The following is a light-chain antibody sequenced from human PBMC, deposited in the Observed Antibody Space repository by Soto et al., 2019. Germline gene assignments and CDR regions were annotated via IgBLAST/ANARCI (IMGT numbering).Light chain of an antibody. Sequence: IQLTQSPSSLSASIGDRVTITCRASQDISSFLAWYQQKPGKAPKLLIYAASTLQSGVPSRFSGSGSGTDFTLTISGLLPEDFATYHCQQLNTLPFTFGQGTRLEIK. V-gene: IGKV1-9*01. CDR3: QQLNTLPFT. CDR2: AAS. CDR1: QDISSF. J-gene: IGKJ5*01.